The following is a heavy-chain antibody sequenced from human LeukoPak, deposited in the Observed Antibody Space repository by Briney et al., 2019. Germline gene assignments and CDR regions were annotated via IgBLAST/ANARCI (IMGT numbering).Heavy chain of an antibody. CDR3: ARVSQPQQPLDY. CDR1: GFTFNNND. CDR2: ISYDGGNK. V-gene: IGHV3-30*03. J-gene: IGHJ4*02. D-gene: IGHD6-13*01. Sequence: GGSLALSCAASGFTFNNNDIHRVRQAPAKGLEGVVVISYDGGNKYYADSVKGRFAISRDNSKNTLYLQMNSLRAEDTAVYYCARVSQPQQPLDYWGQGTLVTVSS.